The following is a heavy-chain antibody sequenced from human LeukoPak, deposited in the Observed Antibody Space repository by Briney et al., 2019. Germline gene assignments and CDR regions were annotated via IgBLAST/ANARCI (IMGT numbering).Heavy chain of an antibody. J-gene: IGHJ3*02. D-gene: IGHD3-22*01. CDR3: ARELGVGVIGDAFDI. CDR2: VNTDGSST. V-gene: IGHV3-74*01. CDR1: GFSFSSNG. Sequence: GGSLRLSCVASGFSFSSNGMTWVRQAPGQGLAWVSRVNTDGSSTTYAESVKGRFTISKDNAKNTLYLQMNGLRAEDTAVYYCARELGVGVIGDAFDIWGQGTVVTVSS.